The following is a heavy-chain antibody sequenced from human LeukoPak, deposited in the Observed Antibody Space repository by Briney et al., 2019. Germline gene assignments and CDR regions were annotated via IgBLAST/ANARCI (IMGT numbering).Heavy chain of an antibody. CDR2: ISTSSSTM. D-gene: IGHD6-13*01. Sequence: GGSLRLSCAASGFTFDDYSMNWVRQAPGKGLEWVSFISTSSSTMYYADSVKGRITVSRDNAKNSVYLQMNSLRAEDTAVYYCARDGGSSWYGASDIWGQGTMVTVSS. J-gene: IGHJ3*02. CDR3: ARDGGSSWYGASDI. V-gene: IGHV3-48*01. CDR1: GFTFDDYS.